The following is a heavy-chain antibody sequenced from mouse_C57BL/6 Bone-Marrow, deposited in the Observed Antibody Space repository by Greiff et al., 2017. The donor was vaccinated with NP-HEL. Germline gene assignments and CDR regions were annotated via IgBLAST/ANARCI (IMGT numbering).Heavy chain of an antibody. Sequence: VQLQQSGAELVRPGASVKLSCTASGFNIKDYYMHWVKQRPEQGLEWIGRIDPEDGDTEYAPKFQGKATMTADTSSNTAYLQLSSLTSEDTAVYYGTRSYYGSCSWFAYWGQGTLVTVSA. J-gene: IGHJ3*01. CDR1: GFNIKDYY. CDR2: IDPEDGDT. V-gene: IGHV14-1*01. CDR3: TRSYYGSCSWFAY. D-gene: IGHD1-1*01.